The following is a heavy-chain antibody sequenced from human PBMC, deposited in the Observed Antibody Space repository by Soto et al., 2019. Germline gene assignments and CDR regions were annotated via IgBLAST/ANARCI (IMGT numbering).Heavy chain of an antibody. Sequence: QVQLVESGGGLVKPGGSLRLSCAASGFTFSDYYMIWIRQAPGKGLEWVSYISSSGTTIYHADSVKGRFTISRDNAKNSLFLPMNSLRAEDTAVYYCARGKSIFYGMDVWGQGTTVTVSS. J-gene: IGHJ6*02. CDR2: ISSSGTTI. CDR1: GFTFSDYY. D-gene: IGHD2-15*01. V-gene: IGHV3-11*01. CDR3: ARGKSIFYGMDV.